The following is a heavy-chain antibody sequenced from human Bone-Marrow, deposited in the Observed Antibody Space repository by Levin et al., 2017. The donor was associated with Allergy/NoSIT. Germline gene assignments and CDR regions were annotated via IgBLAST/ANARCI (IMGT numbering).Heavy chain of an antibody. Sequence: GGSLRLSCAVSGFTFRNYAMHWVRQAPGRGLEWAAFISLDGNTQYYADSVKGRFTVSRDNSNNTLHLQMNSLRVEDTAIYYCAKDTYTCSGGSCYFFDYWGQGALVTVSS. V-gene: IGHV3-30*18. D-gene: IGHD2-15*01. J-gene: IGHJ4*02. CDR3: AKDTYTCSGGSCYFFDY. CDR2: ISLDGNTQ. CDR1: GFTFRNYA.